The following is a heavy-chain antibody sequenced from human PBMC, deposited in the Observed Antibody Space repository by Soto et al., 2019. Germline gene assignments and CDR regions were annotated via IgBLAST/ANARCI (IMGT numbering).Heavy chain of an antibody. CDR3: ARSYDFWSGYQYYFDY. V-gene: IGHV1-2*04. D-gene: IGHD3-3*01. CDR1: GYTFTGYY. CDR2: INPNSGDT. J-gene: IGHJ4*02. Sequence: ASVKVSCKASGYTFTGYYMPWVRQAPGQGLEWMGWINPNSGDTNSAQKFQGWVTMTRDTSISTAYMELSRLKSDDTAVYYCARSYDFWSGYQYYFDYWGQGTLVTVSS.